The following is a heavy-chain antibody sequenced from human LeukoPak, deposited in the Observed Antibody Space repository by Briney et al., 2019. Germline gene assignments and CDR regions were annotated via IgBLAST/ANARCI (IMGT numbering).Heavy chain of an antibody. CDR2: ISYDGSNK. CDR1: GFTFSSYA. J-gene: IGHJ4*02. V-gene: IGHV3-30-3*01. CDR3: AVLGY. D-gene: IGHD3-3*02. Sequence: GGSLRLSCAASGFTFSSYAMHWVRHAPGKGLEWVAVISYDGSNKYYADSVKGRFTISRDNSKNTLYLQMNSLRAEDTAVYYCAVLGYWGQGTLVTVSS.